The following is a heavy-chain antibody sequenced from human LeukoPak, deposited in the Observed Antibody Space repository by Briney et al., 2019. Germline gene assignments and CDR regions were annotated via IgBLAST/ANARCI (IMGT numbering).Heavy chain of an antibody. Sequence: GGSLRLSCAASGFTFSNYGMHWVRQAPGTGLEWVAFIRYDGSNKYYADSVKGRFTISRDNSKNTLYLQMNSLTAEDTAVYYCAKETRSWYNWNYVPGWYFDYWGQGTLVTVSS. J-gene: IGHJ4*02. D-gene: IGHD1-7*01. V-gene: IGHV3-30*02. CDR3: AKETRSWYNWNYVPGWYFDY. CDR2: IRYDGSNK. CDR1: GFTFSNYG.